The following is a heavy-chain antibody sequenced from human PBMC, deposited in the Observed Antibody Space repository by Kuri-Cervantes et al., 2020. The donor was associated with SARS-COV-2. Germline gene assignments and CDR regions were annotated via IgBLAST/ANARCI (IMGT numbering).Heavy chain of an antibody. CDR3: AREPTINWSDIGNSLDV. CDR2: MSYDGGKI. CDR1: GFTFSSYG. D-gene: IGHD1-20*01. J-gene: IGHJ6*04. Sequence: LSLTCAASGFTFSSYGMHWVRQAPGKGLEWVAGMSYDGGKIYYADSLKGRFTIPRDNSKDTLYVQMVSLRPEDTAVYYCAREPTINWSDIGNSLDVWGKGTTVTVSS. V-gene: IGHV3-30*19.